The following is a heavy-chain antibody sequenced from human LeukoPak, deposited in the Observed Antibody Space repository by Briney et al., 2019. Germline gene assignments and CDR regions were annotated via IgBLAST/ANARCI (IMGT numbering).Heavy chain of an antibody. J-gene: IGHJ3*02. V-gene: IGHV4-34*01. CDR1: GGSFSGYY. D-gene: IGHD3-22*01. CDR3: GGSSYYYDSSGYNDDAFDI. CDR2: INHSGST. Sequence: PSETLSLTCAVYGGSFSGYYWSWIRQPPGKGLEWIGEINHSGSTNYNPSLKSRATISVDTSKNQFSLKLSSVTAADTVVYYCGGSSYYYDSSGYNDDAFDIWGQGTMVTVSS.